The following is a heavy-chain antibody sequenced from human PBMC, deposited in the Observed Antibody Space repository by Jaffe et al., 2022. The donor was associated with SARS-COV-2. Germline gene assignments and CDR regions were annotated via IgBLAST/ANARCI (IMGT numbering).Heavy chain of an antibody. CDR2: IYSGGST. V-gene: IGHV3-66*02. CDR3: VRDGVGSTSWGLDS. Sequence: EVQLVESGGGLVQPGGSLRLSCAASGFTVRTNYMTWVRQAPGKGLEWVSVIYSGGSTYYADSVKGRFTISRDNSKNTLYLQMNSLRPEDTAIYYCVRDGVGSTSWGLDSWGQGTLVTVSS. D-gene: IGHD6-13*01. CDR1: GFTVRTNY. J-gene: IGHJ4*02.